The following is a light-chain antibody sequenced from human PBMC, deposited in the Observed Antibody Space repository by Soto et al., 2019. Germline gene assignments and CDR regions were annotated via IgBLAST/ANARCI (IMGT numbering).Light chain of an antibody. J-gene: IGLJ1*01. CDR3: SSYAGSSNV. CDR2: SYD. Sequence: QSVLTQPPSASGTPGQRVTISCSGSRSNIGSHPVNWYQQLPGAAPKLLIYSYDQRPSGVPDRFSGSKSGNTASLTVSGLQAEDEADYYCSSYAGSSNVFGTGTKLTVL. V-gene: IGLV1-44*01. CDR1: RSNIGSHP.